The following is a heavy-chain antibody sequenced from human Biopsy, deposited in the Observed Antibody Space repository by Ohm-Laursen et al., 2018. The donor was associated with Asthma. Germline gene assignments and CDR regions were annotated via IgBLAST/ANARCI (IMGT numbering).Heavy chain of an antibody. J-gene: IGHJ4*02. CDR1: GFTFGNYG. D-gene: IGHD1-26*01. Sequence: SLRLSCSASGFTFGNYGMHWVRQAPGKGLDWVAVISFDGSNKNYTDSVKGRFTISRDNPRNTLHLQMNSLRAEDTAVYYCAKDVFPGWELRRGPDYWGQGTLVTVSS. CDR3: AKDVFPGWELRRGPDY. V-gene: IGHV3-30*18. CDR2: ISFDGSNK.